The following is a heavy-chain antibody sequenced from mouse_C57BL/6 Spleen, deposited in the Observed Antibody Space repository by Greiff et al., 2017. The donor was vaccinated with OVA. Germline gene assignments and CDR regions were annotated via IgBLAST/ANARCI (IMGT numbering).Heavy chain of an antibody. CDR1: GYTFTSYG. V-gene: IGHV1-81*01. D-gene: IGHD1-1*01. CDR2: IYPRSGNT. J-gene: IGHJ1*03. Sequence: QVQLQQPGAELVMPGASVKLSCKASGYTFTSYGISWVKQRTGQGLEWIGEIYPRSGNTYYNEKFKGKATLTADKSSSTAYMELRSLTSEDSAVYCCARWDGSSDWYFDVWGTGTTVTVSS. CDR3: ARWDGSSDWYFDV.